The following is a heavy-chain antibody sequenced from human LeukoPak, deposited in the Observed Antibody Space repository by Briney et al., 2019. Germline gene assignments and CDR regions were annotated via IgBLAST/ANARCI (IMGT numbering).Heavy chain of an antibody. V-gene: IGHV4-4*09. CDR1: GGSISSYY. CDR3: ASASQYYDFWSGYHYYFDY. Sequence: PSETLSLTCTVSGGSISSYYWSWIRQPPGQGLEWIGYIYTSGSTNYNPSLKSRVTISVDTSKNQFSLKLCSVTAADTAVYYCASASQYYDFWSGYHYYFDYWGQGTLVTVSS. CDR2: IYTSGST. D-gene: IGHD3-3*01. J-gene: IGHJ4*02.